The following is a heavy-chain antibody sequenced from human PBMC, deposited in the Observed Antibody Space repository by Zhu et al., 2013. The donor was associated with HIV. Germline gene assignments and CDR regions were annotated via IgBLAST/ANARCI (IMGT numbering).Heavy chain of an antibody. J-gene: IGHJ4*02. Sequence: QVQLVQSGAEVKKPGASVKVSCKASGYTFTGYYMHWVRQAPGQGLEWMGWINPNSGGTNYAQKFQGRVTMTRDTSISTAYMELSRLRSDDTAVYYCARDLYDILTGYYLPDHWGQGTLVTVSS. CDR3: ARDLYDILTGYYLPDH. CDR2: INPNSGGT. V-gene: IGHV1-2*02. D-gene: IGHD3-9*01. CDR1: GYTFTGYY.